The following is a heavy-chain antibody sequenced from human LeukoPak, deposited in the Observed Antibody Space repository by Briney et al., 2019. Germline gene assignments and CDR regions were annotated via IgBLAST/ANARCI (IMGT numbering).Heavy chain of an antibody. CDR1: GFPLSSYA. CDR2: TSSSDAGT. V-gene: IGHV3-23*01. J-gene: IGHJ4*02. CDR3: AKAPVTTCRGAFCYPFDY. Sequence: GGSLRLSCAVSGFPLSSYAMSWVRQAPGKGLEWVSATSSSDAGTYYADSVRGRFTISRDNSKNTLYLQMNRLRPEDAAVYYCAKAPVTTCRGAFCYPFDYWGLGTLVTVSS. D-gene: IGHD2-15*01.